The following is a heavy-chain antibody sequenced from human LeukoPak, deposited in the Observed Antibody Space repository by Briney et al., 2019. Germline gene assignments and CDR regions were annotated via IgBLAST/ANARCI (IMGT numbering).Heavy chain of an antibody. CDR2: ISGSSSFI. V-gene: IGHV3-21*01. Sequence: GGSLRLSCADSGFTFSSYAMTWVRQAPGKGLKWVSSISGSSSFIYYTYSVQGRFTVSRDNAENSLFLQMDSLKAEDTAVYYCARLPQSFMGASPFDFWGQGTLVTVSS. D-gene: IGHD3-16*01. CDR1: GFTFSSYA. J-gene: IGHJ4*02. CDR3: ARLPQSFMGASPFDF.